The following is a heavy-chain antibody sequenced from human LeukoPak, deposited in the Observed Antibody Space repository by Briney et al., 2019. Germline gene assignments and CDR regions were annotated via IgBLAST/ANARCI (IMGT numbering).Heavy chain of an antibody. D-gene: IGHD4-17*01. CDR2: IIPIFGTA. V-gene: IGHV1-69*01. CDR1: GGTFSSYT. CDR3: ARDPYGDYREVWFDP. J-gene: IGHJ5*02. Sequence: SVKVSCKASGGTFSSYTISWVRQAPGQGLEWMGGIIPIFGTANYAQKFQGRVTITADETTSTAYMELSSLRSEDTAVYYCARDPYGDYREVWFDPWGQGTLVTVSS.